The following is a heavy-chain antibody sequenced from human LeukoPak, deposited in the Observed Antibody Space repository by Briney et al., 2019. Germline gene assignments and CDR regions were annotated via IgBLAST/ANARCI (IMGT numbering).Heavy chain of an antibody. CDR3: AKDSGNFANYYFDH. J-gene: IGHJ4*02. V-gene: IGHV3-30*18. CDR2: ISYDGRDK. CDR1: GFTFSSYS. Sequence: GGSLRLSCAASGFTFSSYSMNWVRQAPGKGLEWVAVISYDGRDKKYADSVKGRFSISRDNPKNTLYLQMDSLRSEDTAMYYCAKDSGNFANYYFDHWGQGTLVTASS. D-gene: IGHD1-26*01.